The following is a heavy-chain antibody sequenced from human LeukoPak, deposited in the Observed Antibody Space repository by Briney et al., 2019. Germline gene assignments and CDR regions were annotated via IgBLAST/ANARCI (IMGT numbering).Heavy chain of an antibody. V-gene: IGHV1-69*02. J-gene: IGHJ4*02. D-gene: IGHD6-19*01. CDR1: GGTFSSYT. CDR3: ARLAGTGYFDY. Sequence: ASVKVSCKASGGTFSSYTISWVRQAPGQGLEWMGRIIPILGIANYAQKSQGRVTITADKSTSTAYMELSSLRSEDTAVYYCARLAGTGYFDYWGQGTLVTVSS. CDR2: IIPILGIA.